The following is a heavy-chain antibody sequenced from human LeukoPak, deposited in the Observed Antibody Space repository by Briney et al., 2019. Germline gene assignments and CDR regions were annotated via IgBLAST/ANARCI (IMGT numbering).Heavy chain of an antibody. Sequence: GGSLRLSCAASGFTFSSYWMSWVRQAPGKGLEWVANIKQDGSEKYYVDSVKGRFTISRDNSKNTLYLQMNSLRAEDTAVYYCARDGGYCGGDCFVNWFDPWGQGTLVTVSS. D-gene: IGHD2-21*02. V-gene: IGHV3-7*01. CDR1: GFTFSSYW. CDR3: ARDGGYCGGDCFVNWFDP. J-gene: IGHJ5*02. CDR2: IKQDGSEK.